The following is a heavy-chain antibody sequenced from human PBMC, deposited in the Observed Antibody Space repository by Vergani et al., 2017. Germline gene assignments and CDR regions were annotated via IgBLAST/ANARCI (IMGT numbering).Heavy chain of an antibody. J-gene: IGHJ4*02. D-gene: IGHD1-7*01. V-gene: IGHV1-69*01. Sequence: QVQLVQSGAEVKKPGSSVKVSCKASGGTFSSYAISWVRQAPGQGLEWMGGIIPIFGTANYAQQFQGRVTITADESTSTAYMELSSLRSEDTAVYYCASRITGTTDLIEFDYWGQGTLVTVSS. CDR2: IIPIFGTA. CDR1: GGTFSSYA. CDR3: ASRITGTTDLIEFDY.